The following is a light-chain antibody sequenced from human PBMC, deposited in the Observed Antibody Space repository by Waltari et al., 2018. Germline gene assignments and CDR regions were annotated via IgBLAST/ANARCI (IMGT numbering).Light chain of an antibody. Sequence: DIQMTQSPSSLSACVGDRVPITCRASQKIYTFLNWYQQKAGKAPNLLISSVSTLQSGVPSRFSGSGSGTEFTLTISSLQPEDFATYFCQQSYNTPPMYTFGQGTKLELK. J-gene: IGKJ2*01. V-gene: IGKV1-39*01. CDR3: QQSYNTPPMYT. CDR1: QKIYTF. CDR2: SVS.